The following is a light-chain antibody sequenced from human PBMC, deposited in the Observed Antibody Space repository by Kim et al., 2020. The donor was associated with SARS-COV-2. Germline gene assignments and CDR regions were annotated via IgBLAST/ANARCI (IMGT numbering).Light chain of an antibody. CDR1: QDISNY. Sequence: DIQMTQSPSPLSASVGDRVTITCQASQDISNYLNWYQQKPGKAPKLLIYDASNLETGVPSRFSGSGSGTDFTFTISSLQPEDIATYYCQQYDNLPTFGQGTKLEI. J-gene: IGKJ2*01. V-gene: IGKV1-33*01. CDR3: QQYDNLPT. CDR2: DAS.